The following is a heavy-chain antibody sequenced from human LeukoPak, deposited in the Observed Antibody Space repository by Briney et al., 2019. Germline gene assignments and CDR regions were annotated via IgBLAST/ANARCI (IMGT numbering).Heavy chain of an antibody. Sequence: PSETLSLTCTVSGGSISSYYWSWIRQPPGKGLEWIGYIYYSGSTNYNPSLKSRVTISVDTSKNQFSLKLSSVTAADTAVYYCARDLGYSSSWYYYGMDVWGQGTTVTVSS. CDR3: ARDLGYSSSWYYYGMDV. D-gene: IGHD6-13*01. CDR2: IYYSGST. J-gene: IGHJ6*02. V-gene: IGHV4-59*01. CDR1: GGSISSYY.